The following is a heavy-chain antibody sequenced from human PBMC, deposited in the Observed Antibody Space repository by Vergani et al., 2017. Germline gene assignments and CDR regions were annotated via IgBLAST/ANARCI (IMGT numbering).Heavy chain of an antibody. Sequence: QVQLQESGPGLVKPSQTLYPTCTVSGGPISSGGYSWSWIRQHPGKGLEWIGYIYYSGSTYYNPSLNNRVTISVDTSKNQFSLKLSSVTAADTAVYYCARDLRFLFDFWGQGTTVTVSS. CDR2: IYYSGST. V-gene: IGHV4-31*03. D-gene: IGHD2-21*01. CDR1: GGPISSGGYS. J-gene: IGHJ6*02. CDR3: ARDLRFLFDF.